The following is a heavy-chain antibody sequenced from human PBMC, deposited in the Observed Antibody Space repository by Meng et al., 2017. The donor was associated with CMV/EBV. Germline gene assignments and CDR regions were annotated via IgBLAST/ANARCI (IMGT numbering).Heavy chain of an antibody. CDR2: IIPIFGTA. CDR1: GGTFSSYA. CDR3: ASVTGIGWWYFDL. J-gene: IGHJ2*01. V-gene: IGHV1-69*01. Sequence: VLAGAEVKRPGISWRFTCKASGGTFSSYALSWGRQAPGQGLEWMGGIIPIFGTANYAQKFQGRVTITADESTSTAYMELSSLRSEDTAVYSCASVTGIGWWYFDLWGRGTLVTVSS. D-gene: IGHD1-20*01.